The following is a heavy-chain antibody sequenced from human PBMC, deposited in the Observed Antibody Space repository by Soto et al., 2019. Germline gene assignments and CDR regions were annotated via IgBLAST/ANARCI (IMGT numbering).Heavy chain of an antibody. CDR1: GFTFSSYA. CDR3: AKATQQLAHFEY. Sequence: GGSLRLSCAASGFTFSSYAMSLVRQAPGKGLEWVSAISGSGGSTYYADYVKGRFTISRDNSKNTLYLQMNSLRAEDTAVYYCAKATQQLAHFEYWGQGTLVTVSS. V-gene: IGHV3-23*01. CDR2: ISGSGGST. D-gene: IGHD6-13*01. J-gene: IGHJ4*02.